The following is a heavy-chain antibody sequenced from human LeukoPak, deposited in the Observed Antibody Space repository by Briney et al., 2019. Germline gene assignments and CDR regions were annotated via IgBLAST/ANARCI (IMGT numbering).Heavy chain of an antibody. CDR2: IDPNSGDT. D-gene: IGHD3-16*01. CDR3: ATFTAPRNAFDL. J-gene: IGHJ3*01. Sequence: ASVKVSCKASGHSFNAYYIHWVRQAPGQGLQWMGRIDPNSGDTKYTQKFQGRVSMTRDTSISTAYMELSRLTSDDTAVYYCATFTAPRNAFDLWGRGTMVTVSS. V-gene: IGHV1-2*06. CDR1: GHSFNAYY.